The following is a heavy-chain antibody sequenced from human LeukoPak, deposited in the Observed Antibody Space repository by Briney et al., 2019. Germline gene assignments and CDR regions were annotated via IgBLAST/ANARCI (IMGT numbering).Heavy chain of an antibody. D-gene: IGHD3-3*01. J-gene: IGHJ4*02. CDR1: EFSVGSNY. CDR2: IYSGGST. V-gene: IGHV3-66*01. CDR3: ARERSGYYDY. Sequence: GGSLRLSCAASEFSVGSNYMTWVRQAPGKGLEWVSLIYSGGSTYYADSVKGRFTISRDNSKNTLYLQMNSLGPEDTAVYYCARERSGYYDYWGQGTLVTVSA.